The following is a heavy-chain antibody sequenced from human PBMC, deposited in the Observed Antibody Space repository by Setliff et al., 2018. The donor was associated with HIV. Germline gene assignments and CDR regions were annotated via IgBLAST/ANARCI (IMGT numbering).Heavy chain of an antibody. Sequence: ASVKVSCKASGYTFTSYPMHWVRQAPGQGLEWMGRISPDIGDTNYAQMFHGRVTMTRDTSISTAYMELSSLKSDDTAVYYCARGADHFDTSGYYSFFDPWGQGTLVTVSS. V-gene: IGHV1-2*06. CDR3: ARGADHFDTSGYYSFFDP. J-gene: IGHJ5*02. D-gene: IGHD3-22*01. CDR2: ISPDIGDT. CDR1: GYTFTSYP.